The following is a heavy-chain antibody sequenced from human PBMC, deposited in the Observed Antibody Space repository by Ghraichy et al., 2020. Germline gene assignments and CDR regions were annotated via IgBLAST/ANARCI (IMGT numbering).Heavy chain of an antibody. J-gene: IGHJ4*02. D-gene: IGHD3-22*01. CDR3: VCYDSSGYYRRFDY. V-gene: IGHV4-39*01. CDR1: GGSISSSSYY. Sequence: SETLSLICTVSGGSISSSSYYWGWIRQSPGKGLEWIGNIFYSGSTSYSESLKSRVTISVDTSKNQLSLRLSSVTAADTAVYYCVCYDSSGYYRRFDYWGQGMLVTVSS. CDR2: IFYSGST.